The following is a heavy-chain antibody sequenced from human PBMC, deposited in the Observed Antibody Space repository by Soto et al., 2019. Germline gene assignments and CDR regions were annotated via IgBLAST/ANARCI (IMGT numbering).Heavy chain of an antibody. V-gene: IGHV4-39*01. D-gene: IGHD6-13*01. Sequence: QLQLQESSLGLVKPSETLSLTCTVSGGSISSSSYYWGWIRQPPGKGLEWIGSIYSSGTTYYNPSLKSRVTISVDTSKNQFSLKLSSVTAADTAVYYCATGYSSSLGDYWGQGTLVTVSS. CDR2: IYSSGTT. CDR3: ATGYSSSLGDY. CDR1: GGSISSSSYY. J-gene: IGHJ4*02.